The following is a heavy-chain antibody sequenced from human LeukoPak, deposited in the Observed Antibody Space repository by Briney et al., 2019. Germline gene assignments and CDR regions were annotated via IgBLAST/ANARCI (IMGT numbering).Heavy chain of an antibody. CDR2: ISGSGGST. CDR3: AKDRVVYYDSSGYVDY. D-gene: IGHD3-22*01. CDR1: GFTFSSYA. Sequence: PGGSLRLSCAASGFTFSSYAMSWVRQAPGKGLEWVSAISGSGGSTYYADSVKGRFTISRDNSKNTLYLQMNSLRAEDTAVYYCAKDRVVYYDSSGYVDYWGQGTPVTVSS. J-gene: IGHJ4*02. V-gene: IGHV3-23*01.